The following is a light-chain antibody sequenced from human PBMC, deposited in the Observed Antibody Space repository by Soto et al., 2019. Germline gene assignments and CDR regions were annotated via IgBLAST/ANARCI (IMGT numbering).Light chain of an antibody. CDR1: SSAFGGYNS. Sequence: QSVLTQPASVSGSPGQSITISCTGTSSAFGGYNSVSWYQQHPGKAPKLMIYKITNRPSGVSNRFSGSKSGSTASLTISGLQAEDEADYYCNSYTRNNTLVFGGGTQLTVL. CDR2: KIT. V-gene: IGLV2-14*01. J-gene: IGLJ3*02. CDR3: NSYTRNNTLV.